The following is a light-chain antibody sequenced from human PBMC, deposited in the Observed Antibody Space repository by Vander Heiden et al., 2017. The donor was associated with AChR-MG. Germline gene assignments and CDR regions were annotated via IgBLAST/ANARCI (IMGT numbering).Light chain of an antibody. Sequence: DIQLTQSPFFLSASVGDRVTITCRASQGIGSYLAWYQQKPGKAPNLLIYAASTLQSGVPSRFSGSGSGTEFTLTISSLQPEDFATYYCQHLYSYPHTFGPGTKVDIK. CDR2: AAS. CDR1: QGIGSY. V-gene: IGKV1-9*01. CDR3: QHLYSYPHT. J-gene: IGKJ3*01.